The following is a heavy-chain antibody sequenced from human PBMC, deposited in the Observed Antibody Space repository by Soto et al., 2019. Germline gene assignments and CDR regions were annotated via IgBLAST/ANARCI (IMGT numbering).Heavy chain of an antibody. Sequence: SVKVSCKASGGTFSSYAISWVRQAPGQGLEWMGGIIPIFGTANYAQKFQGRVTITADESTSTAYMELSSLRSEDTAVYYCAREARITMIVGGTWFDPWGQGTLVTVSS. CDR3: AREARITMIVGGTWFDP. J-gene: IGHJ5*02. CDR1: GGTFSSYA. V-gene: IGHV1-69*13. D-gene: IGHD3-22*01. CDR2: IIPIFGTA.